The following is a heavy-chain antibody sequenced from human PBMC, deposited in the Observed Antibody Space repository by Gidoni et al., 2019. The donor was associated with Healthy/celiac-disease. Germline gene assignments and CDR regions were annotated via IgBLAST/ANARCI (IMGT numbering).Heavy chain of an antibody. J-gene: IGHJ4*02. V-gene: IGHV4-59*01. CDR3: ARADTYYDILTGYYKKFGYYFDY. CDR2: IYYSGGT. CDR1: GGSISSYY. Sequence: QVQLQESGPGLVKPSETLSLTCTVAGGSISSYYWSWIRQPPGKGLEWIGYIYYSGGTNYNPSLKSRVTISVDTSKNQFSLKLSSVTAADTAVYYCARADTYYDILTGYYKKFGYYFDYWGQGTLVTVSS. D-gene: IGHD3-9*01.